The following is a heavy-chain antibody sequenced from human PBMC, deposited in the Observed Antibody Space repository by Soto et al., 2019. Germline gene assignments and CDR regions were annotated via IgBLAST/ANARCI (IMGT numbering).Heavy chain of an antibody. CDR3: ARGDVGNDDYIGLFDY. Sequence: SETLSLTCTVSGGSISSSSYYWGWIRQPPGKGLEWIGSIYYSGSTYYNPSLKSRVTISVDTSKSQLSLKLSSVTAADTAVYYCARGDVGNDDYIGLFDYWGQGTLVTVSS. CDR2: IYYSGST. D-gene: IGHD3-16*01. J-gene: IGHJ4*02. CDR1: GGSISSSSYY. V-gene: IGHV4-39*01.